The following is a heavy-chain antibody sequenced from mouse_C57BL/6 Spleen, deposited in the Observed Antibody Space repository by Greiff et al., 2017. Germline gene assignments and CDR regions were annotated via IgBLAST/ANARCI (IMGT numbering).Heavy chain of an antibody. Sequence: EVQLQESGGGLVQPGGSMKLSCVASGFTFSNYWMNWVRQSPEKGLEWVAQIRLKSDNYATHYAESVKGRFTISRDDSKSSVYLQMNNLRAEDTGIYYCTGGMVPWFAYWGQGTLVTVSA. V-gene: IGHV6-3*01. CDR2: IRLKSDNYAT. J-gene: IGHJ3*01. CDR3: TGGMVPWFAY. D-gene: IGHD2-3*01. CDR1: GFTFSNYW.